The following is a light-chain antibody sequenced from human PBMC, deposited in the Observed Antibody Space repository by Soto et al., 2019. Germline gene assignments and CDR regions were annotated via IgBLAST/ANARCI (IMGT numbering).Light chain of an antibody. V-gene: IGKV3-15*01. J-gene: IGKJ1*01. CDR2: GAS. CDR3: QQYNKWWT. Sequence: EIVMTQSPATLSVSPGERATLSCRASQSVSNNLAWYQKKPGQAPRLLIYGASTRATGIPARFSGSGSGTEFPLTISRVQSEDFAFYYWQQYNKWWTFGQGTRVEIK. CDR1: QSVSNN.